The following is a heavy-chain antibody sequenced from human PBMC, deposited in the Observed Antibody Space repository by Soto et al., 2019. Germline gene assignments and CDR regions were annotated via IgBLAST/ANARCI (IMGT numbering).Heavy chain of an antibody. Sequence: GGSLRLSCAASGFTFGGYAMSCVSQAQGKGLEWVSAISDSGGSTYYADSVKGRFTISRDNSKNTLYLQMNSLRAEDTAVYYGAKEDTARIPAFDYWGQGTLVTVSS. D-gene: IGHD5-18*01. CDR2: ISDSGGST. CDR1: GFTFGGYA. CDR3: AKEDTARIPAFDY. V-gene: IGHV3-23*01. J-gene: IGHJ4*02.